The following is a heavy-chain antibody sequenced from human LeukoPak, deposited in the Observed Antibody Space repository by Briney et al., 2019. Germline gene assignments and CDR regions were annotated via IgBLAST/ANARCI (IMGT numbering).Heavy chain of an antibody. CDR1: GFTFSSYS. Sequence: GGSLRLSCAASGFTFSSYSMNWVRQAPGKELEWVSSISSSSSYIYYADSVKGRFTISRDNAKNSLYLQMNSLRAEDTAVYYCARDDGVITLDYWGQGTLVTVSS. V-gene: IGHV3-21*01. D-gene: IGHD3-22*01. CDR3: ARDDGVITLDY. CDR2: ISSSSSYI. J-gene: IGHJ4*02.